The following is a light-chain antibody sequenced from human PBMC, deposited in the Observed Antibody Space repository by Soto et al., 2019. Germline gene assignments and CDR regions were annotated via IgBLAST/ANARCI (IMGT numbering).Light chain of an antibody. Sequence: DIQLTQSPSFLSASVGDRVTITCRASQGISSYLAWYQQKPGKAPKLLIYAASTLQSGVPSWFSGSGSGTEFTLTISSLQPEDFATYYCQQLNSYPPFFGGGTKVEIK. CDR3: QQLNSYPPF. CDR2: AAS. V-gene: IGKV1-9*01. CDR1: QGISSY. J-gene: IGKJ4*01.